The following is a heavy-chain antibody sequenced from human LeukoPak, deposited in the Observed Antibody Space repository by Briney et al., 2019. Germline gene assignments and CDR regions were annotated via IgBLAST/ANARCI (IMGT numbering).Heavy chain of an antibody. D-gene: IGHD1-14*01. J-gene: IGHJ4*02. CDR3: ARGERAGFIGDDY. CDR2: IYYSGST. V-gene: IGHV4-31*03. Sequence: PSETLSLTCTVSGGSISSGGYYWSWIRQHPGKGREWIGYIYYSGSTYYNPSLKSRVTISVDTSKNQFSLKLSSVTAADTAVYYCARGERAGFIGDDYWGQGTLVTVSS. CDR1: GGSISSGGYY.